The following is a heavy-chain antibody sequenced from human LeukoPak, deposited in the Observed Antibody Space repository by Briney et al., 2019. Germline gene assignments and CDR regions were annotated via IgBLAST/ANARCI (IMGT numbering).Heavy chain of an antibody. CDR1: GYTFTGYY. CDR2: TNPNSGGT. J-gene: IGHJ4*02. V-gene: IGHV1-2*02. Sequence: ASVKVSCKASGYTFTGYYMHWVRQAPGQGLEWMGWTNPNSGGTNYAQKFQGRVTMTRDTSISTAYMELSRLRSDDTAVYYCARSRVVSPYDFWSGHDYWGQGTLVTVSS. CDR3: ARSRVVSPYDFWSGHDY. D-gene: IGHD3-3*01.